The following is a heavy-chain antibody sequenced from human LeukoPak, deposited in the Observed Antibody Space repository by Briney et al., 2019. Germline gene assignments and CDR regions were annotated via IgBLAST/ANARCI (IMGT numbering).Heavy chain of an antibody. CDR1: GYTFTSYG. J-gene: IGHJ5*02. Sequence: ASVKVSCKASGYTFTSYGISWVRQAPGQGLEWMGWINPNSGGTNYAQKFQGRVTMTRDTSISTAYMELSRLRSDDTAVYYCATNFAPLSDGSGSYYDFNWFDPWGQGTLVTVSS. V-gene: IGHV1-2*02. D-gene: IGHD3-10*01. CDR3: ATNFAPLSDGSGSYYDFNWFDP. CDR2: INPNSGGT.